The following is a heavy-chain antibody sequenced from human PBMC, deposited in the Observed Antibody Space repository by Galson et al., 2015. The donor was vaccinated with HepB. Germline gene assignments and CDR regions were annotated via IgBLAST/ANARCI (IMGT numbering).Heavy chain of an antibody. CDR3: ARDSDYYDSSGTFDY. CDR2: ISGSSSYI. V-gene: IGHV3-21*01. Sequence: SLRLSCAASGFTFSSYSMNWVRQAPGKGLEWVSSISGSSSYIYYADSVKGRFTISRDNAKNSLYLQMNSLRAEDTAVYYCARDSDYYDSSGTFDYWGQGTLVTVSS. CDR1: GFTFSSYS. D-gene: IGHD3-22*01. J-gene: IGHJ4*02.